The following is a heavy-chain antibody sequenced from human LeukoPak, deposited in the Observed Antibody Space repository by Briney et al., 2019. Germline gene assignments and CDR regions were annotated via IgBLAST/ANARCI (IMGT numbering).Heavy chain of an antibody. J-gene: IGHJ4*02. D-gene: IGHD6-25*01. V-gene: IGHV1-69*04. CDR1: GGTFSSYA. CDR3: ARDPSSGVALDY. Sequence: GASVKVSCKASGGTFSSYAISWVRQAPGQGFEWMGRIIPILGIANYAQKFQGRVTITADKSTSTAYMELSSLRSEDTAVYYCARDPSSGVALDYWGQGTLVTVSS. CDR2: IIPILGIA.